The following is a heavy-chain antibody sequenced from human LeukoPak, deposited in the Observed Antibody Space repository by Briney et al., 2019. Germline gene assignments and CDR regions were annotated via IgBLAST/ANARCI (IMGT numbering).Heavy chain of an antibody. CDR2: ISYDGTNK. V-gene: IGHV3-30*18. CDR3: AKPPQSSTGVADSFDI. CDR1: RFTFSNYW. J-gene: IGHJ3*02. D-gene: IGHD2-2*01. Sequence: GGSLRLSCVASRFTFSNYWMSWVRQAPGKGLEWVAVISYDGTNKYYADSVKGRFTISRDNSKNTLYLQMNSLRDEDTALYYCAKPPQSSTGVADSFDIWGQGTMVTVSS.